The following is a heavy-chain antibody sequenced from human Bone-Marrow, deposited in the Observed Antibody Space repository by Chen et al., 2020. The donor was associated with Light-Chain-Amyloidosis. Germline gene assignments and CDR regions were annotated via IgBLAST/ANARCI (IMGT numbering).Heavy chain of an antibody. D-gene: IGHD2-2*01. CDR1: EFTFSSYW. CDR3: VRGTSGGYGLFDQ. J-gene: IGHJ4*02. V-gene: IGHV3-74*01. Sequence: EVRVVESGGGLVQPGGSLRLSCAAYEFTFSSYWMHWVRQTPGKGLVWVSRISPDGKTTYYADSVKGRFTISRDNAKNTLFLQMNSLRVEDTAVYFCVRGTSGGYGLFDQWGQGPLVTVSS. CDR2: ISPDGKTT.